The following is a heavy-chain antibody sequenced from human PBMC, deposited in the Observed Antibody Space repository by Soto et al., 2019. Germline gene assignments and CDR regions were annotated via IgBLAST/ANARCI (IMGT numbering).Heavy chain of an antibody. D-gene: IGHD5-18*01. J-gene: IGHJ5*02. CDR3: ARDVTRGYSFVGGTPNWFDP. Sequence: SVKVSCTASGGTFSSYTISWVRQAPGQGLEWMGRIIPILGIANYAQKFQGRVTITADKSTSTAYMELSSLRSEDTAVYYCARDVTRGYSFVGGTPNWFDPWGQGTLVTVSS. CDR2: IIPILGIA. CDR1: GGTFSSYT. V-gene: IGHV1-69*04.